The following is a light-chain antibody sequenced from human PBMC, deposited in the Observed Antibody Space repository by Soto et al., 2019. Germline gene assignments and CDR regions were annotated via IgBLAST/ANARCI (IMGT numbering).Light chain of an antibody. V-gene: IGKV3-20*01. CDR3: QHYNSYSEA. CDR1: QSVTSGS. CDR2: GAS. J-gene: IGKJ1*01. Sequence: ESVLTPSPGTLSLSPVERATLSCRASQSVTSGSLAWYQQKPGQAPRLLIYGASNRATGIPDRFSGSGSGTEFTLTISSLQPDDFATYYCQHYNSYSEAFGQGTKVDIK.